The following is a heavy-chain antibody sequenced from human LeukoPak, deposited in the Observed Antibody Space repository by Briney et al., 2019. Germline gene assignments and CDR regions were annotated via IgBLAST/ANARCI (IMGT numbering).Heavy chain of an antibody. J-gene: IGHJ4*02. Sequence: SGPTLVKPTQTLTLTCTFSGFSLSTSGVGVGWIRQPPGKALEWLAIIYWNDGKSYSPTLKSRLTITKDTSKNQVVLTMTNMDPVDTATYYCAHSRSGYSYFDSWGQGTLVTVSS. CDR3: AHSRSGYSYFDS. V-gene: IGHV2-5*01. CDR2: IYWNDGK. CDR1: GFSLSTSGVG. D-gene: IGHD3-3*01.